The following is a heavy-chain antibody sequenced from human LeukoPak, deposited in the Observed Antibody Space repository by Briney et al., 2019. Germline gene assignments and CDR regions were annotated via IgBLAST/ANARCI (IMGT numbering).Heavy chain of an antibody. CDR2: VNTVGSTP. J-gene: IGHJ4*02. Sequence: GGSLRLSCAASGFTFSSYWMHWVRQAPGKGLVWVSRVNTVGSTPTYSDSVKGRFTISRDNAKNTLYLQMNSLRAEDTAVYYCARDRGSYSDYWGQGTLVTVSS. CDR1: GFTFSSYW. V-gene: IGHV3-74*01. D-gene: IGHD3-16*01. CDR3: ARDRGSYSDY.